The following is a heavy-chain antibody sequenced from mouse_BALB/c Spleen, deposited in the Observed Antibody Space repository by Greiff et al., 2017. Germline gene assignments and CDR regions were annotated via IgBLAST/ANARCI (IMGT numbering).Heavy chain of an antibody. D-gene: IGHD3-2*01. V-gene: IGHV1S34*01. CDR2: ISCYNGAT. Sequence: LVKTGASVKISCKASGYSFTGYYMHWVKQSHGKSLEWIGYISCYNGATSYNQKFKGKATFTVDTSSSTAYMQFNSLTSEDSAVYYCARDSSGLAPWCAYWGQGSLGTVSA. CDR1: GYSFTGYY. J-gene: IGHJ3*01. CDR3: ARDSSGLAPWCAY.